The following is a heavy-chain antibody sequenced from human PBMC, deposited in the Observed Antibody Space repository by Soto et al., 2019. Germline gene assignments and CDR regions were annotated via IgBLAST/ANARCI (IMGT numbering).Heavy chain of an antibody. D-gene: IGHD6-13*01. CDR3: AREGMSSPYYYYYMDV. Sequence: GGSLRLSCAASGFTFSSYSMNWVRQAPGKGLEWVSYISSSSSTIYYADSVKGRFTISRDNAKNSLYLQMNSLRAEDTAVYYCAREGMSSPYYYYYMDVWGKGTTVTVSS. CDR1: GFTFSSYS. CDR2: ISSSSSTI. V-gene: IGHV3-48*01. J-gene: IGHJ6*03.